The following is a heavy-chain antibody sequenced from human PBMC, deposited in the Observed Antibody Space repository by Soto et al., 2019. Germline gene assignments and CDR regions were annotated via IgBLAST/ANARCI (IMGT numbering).Heavy chain of an antibody. CDR1: GYSISSGYY. CDR2: IYHSGST. V-gene: IGHV4-38-2*01. D-gene: IGHD3-22*01. J-gene: IGHJ6*02. CDR3: ASDSSGYYYYYGMDV. Sequence: TLSLTCAVSGYSISSGYYWGWIRRPPGKGLEWIGSIYHSGSTYYNPSLKSRVTISVDTSKNQFSLKLSSVTAADTAVYYCASDSSGYYYYYGMDVWGQGTTVTVSS.